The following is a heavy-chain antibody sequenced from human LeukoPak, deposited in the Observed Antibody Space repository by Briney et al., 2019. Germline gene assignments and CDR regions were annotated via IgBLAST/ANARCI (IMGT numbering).Heavy chain of an antibody. CDR3: AKVDFDY. J-gene: IGHJ4*02. Sequence: GGSLRLSCAASGFTFSSYGMHWVREAPGKGLEWVAFIRYDGSAKYYADSVKGRFTISRDKSKNTVYMEMNSLRAADTAVYYCAKVDFDYWGQGTLVTVSS. CDR1: GFTFSSYG. V-gene: IGHV3-30*02. CDR2: IRYDGSAK.